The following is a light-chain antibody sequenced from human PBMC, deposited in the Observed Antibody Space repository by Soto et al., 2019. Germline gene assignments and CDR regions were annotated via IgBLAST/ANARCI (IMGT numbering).Light chain of an antibody. J-gene: IGLJ3*02. V-gene: IGLV2-14*01. CDR1: SSDVGGYDY. CDR3: SAYTARSTLV. Sequence: QSALTQPPSASGSPGQSLTISCTGTSSDVGGYDYVSWYQQHPGKVPRLMIYEVRNRPSGISSRFSGSRSGNTASLTISGLQPEDEGDYYCSAYTARSTLVFGGGTKVTVL. CDR2: EVR.